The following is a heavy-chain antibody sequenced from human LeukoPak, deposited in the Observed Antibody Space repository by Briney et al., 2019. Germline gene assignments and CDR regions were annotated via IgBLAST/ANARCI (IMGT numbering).Heavy chain of an antibody. CDR2: IHYDGSSV. CDR3: VRGLISAAGTFDY. J-gene: IGHJ4*02. V-gene: IGHV3-30*02. Sequence: PGGSLRLSCAASGFIFSSFGMHWVRQAPGKGLEWAAFIHYDGSSVHYADSVKGRFTISRDNSKNTLYLQMSSLRAEDTAVYYCVRGLISAAGTFDYWGQGTLVTVSS. CDR1: GFIFSSFG. D-gene: IGHD6-13*01.